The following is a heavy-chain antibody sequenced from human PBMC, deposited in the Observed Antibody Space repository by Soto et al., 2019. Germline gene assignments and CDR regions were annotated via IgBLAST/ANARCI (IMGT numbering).Heavy chain of an antibody. CDR2: ISYDGSNK. J-gene: IGHJ4*02. Sequence: QVQLVESGGGVVQPGRSLRLSCAASGFTFSSYAMHWVRQAPGKGLEWVAVISYDGSNKYYADSVKGRFTISRDNSKNTLYLQMNSLRAEDTAVYYCARELTPTDYWGQGTLVTASS. CDR3: ARELTPTDY. CDR1: GFTFSSYA. V-gene: IGHV3-30-3*01.